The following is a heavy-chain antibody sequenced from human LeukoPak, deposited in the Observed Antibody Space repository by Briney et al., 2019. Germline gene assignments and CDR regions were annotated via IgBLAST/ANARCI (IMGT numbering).Heavy chain of an antibody. V-gene: IGHV3-23*01. J-gene: IGHJ4*02. CDR2: ISGSGGST. Sequence: QPGGSLRLSCAASGFTFSSYAMNWVRQTPGKGLEWVSSISGSGGSTYYADSVKGRFTISRDNSKNTLYVQVNSLGTEDTAAYYCAKGSYYDSSGSFYFDYWGQGTLVTVSS. D-gene: IGHD3-22*01. CDR3: AKGSYYDSSGSFYFDY. CDR1: GFTFSSYA.